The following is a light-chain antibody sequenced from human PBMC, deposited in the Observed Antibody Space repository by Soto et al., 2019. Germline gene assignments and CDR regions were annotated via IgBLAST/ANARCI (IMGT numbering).Light chain of an antibody. J-gene: IGKJ1*01. V-gene: IGKV3-15*01. CDR1: QSVSNN. CDR2: GTS. Sequence: EIVMTQSPATLSASPGERAPLSCRASQSVSNNLAWYQHIPSQAPRLLIYGTSTRATGIPARFSGSGSGTEFTLTISSLQSEDFAVYYCQQYNDWLWTFGQGTKVDIK. CDR3: QQYNDWLWT.